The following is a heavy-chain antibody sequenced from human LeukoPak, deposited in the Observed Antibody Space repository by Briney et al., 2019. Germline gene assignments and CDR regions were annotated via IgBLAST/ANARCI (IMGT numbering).Heavy chain of an antibody. V-gene: IGHV1-46*01. Sequence: ASVKVSCKTSGYTFSSYYMHWVRQAPGQGLEWMGIINPSGGSTSYAQKFQGRVTITTDESTSTAYMELSSLRSEDTAVYYCATHRDGYNPFDYWGQGTLVTVSS. CDR3: ATHRDGYNPFDY. CDR2: INPSGGST. CDR1: GYTFSSYY. J-gene: IGHJ4*02. D-gene: IGHD5-24*01.